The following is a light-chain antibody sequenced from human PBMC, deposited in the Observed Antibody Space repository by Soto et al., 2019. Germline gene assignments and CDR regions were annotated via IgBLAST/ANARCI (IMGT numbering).Light chain of an antibody. Sequence: QSALTQPASVSRTPGQSITISCTRTSSDVGGYNYVSWYQQHPGKAPKLMIYDVSNRPSGVSNRFSGSKSGNTASLTISGLQAEDEADYYCSSYTSSSALRVFGGGTKLTVL. CDR1: SSDVGGYNY. CDR2: DVS. CDR3: SSYTSSSALRV. J-gene: IGLJ2*01. V-gene: IGLV2-14*01.